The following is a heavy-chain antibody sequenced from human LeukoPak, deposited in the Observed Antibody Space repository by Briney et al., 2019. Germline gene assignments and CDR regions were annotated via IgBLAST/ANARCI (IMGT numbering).Heavy chain of an antibody. Sequence: PGGSLRLSCVASGFTFSSSWMHWVRQAPGKGLVWVSRINTDGKTTTYADSVKGRFTISRDNTKNTLYLQMNSLNAEDTALYYCAREVRARDLYYYYGMDVWGQGTTVTVSS. CDR2: INTDGKTT. V-gene: IGHV3-74*01. J-gene: IGHJ6*02. CDR1: GFTFSSSW. D-gene: IGHD2-2*01. CDR3: AREVRARDLYYYYGMDV.